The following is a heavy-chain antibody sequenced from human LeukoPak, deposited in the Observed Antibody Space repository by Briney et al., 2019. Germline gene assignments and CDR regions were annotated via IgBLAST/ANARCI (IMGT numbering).Heavy chain of an antibody. CDR2: IYHSGST. CDR1: NFSISSGYY. Sequence: SETLSPTCAVSNFSISSGYYWGWIRQPPGKGLEWIGSIYHSGSTYYNPSLKSRLTISVDTSKNQFSLKLSSVTAADTAVYYCARRGVIAARLFDYWGQGTLVTVSS. V-gene: IGHV4-38-2*01. CDR3: ARRGVIAARLFDY. J-gene: IGHJ4*02. D-gene: IGHD6-6*01.